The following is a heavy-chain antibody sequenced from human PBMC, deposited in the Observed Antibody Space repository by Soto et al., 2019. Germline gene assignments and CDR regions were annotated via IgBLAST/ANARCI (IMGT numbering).Heavy chain of an antibody. CDR2: ISYDGSNK. V-gene: IGHV3-30-3*01. D-gene: IGHD4-4*01. CDR3: ARPLWRDDYNWGYFDL. J-gene: IGHJ2*01. CDR1: GFTFSSYA. Sequence: QVQLVESGGGVVQPGRSLRLSCAASGFTFSSYAMHWVGQAPGKGLEWVEVISYDGSNKYYADSVKGRFTISRDNSKNTLYLQMNSMRAEDTAVYYCARPLWRDDYNWGYFDLWGRGTLVTVSS.